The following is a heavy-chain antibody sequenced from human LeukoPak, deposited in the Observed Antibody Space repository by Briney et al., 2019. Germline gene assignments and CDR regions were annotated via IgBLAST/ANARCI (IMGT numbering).Heavy chain of an antibody. CDR3: SREYFDWSRNYYYGMDV. V-gene: IGHV3-30*03. D-gene: IGHD3-9*01. J-gene: IGHJ6*02. CDR2: ISYDGSNK. Sequence: GALRLSCAAPGFTFSSYGMHWVRQAPGKGLEWVAVISYDGSNKYYADSVKGRFTISRDNSKNTLYLQMNSLRAEDTAVYYCSREYFDWSRNYYYGMDVWGQGTTVTVSS. CDR1: GFTFSSYG.